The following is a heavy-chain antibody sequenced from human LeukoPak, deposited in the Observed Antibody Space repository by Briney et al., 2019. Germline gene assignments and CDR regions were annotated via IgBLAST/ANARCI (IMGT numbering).Heavy chain of an antibody. Sequence: GGSLRLSCAASGFTFSSYAMHWVRQAPGKGLEYVSAISSNGGSTYYANSVKGRFTISRDNSKNTLYLQMGSLRPEDMAVYYCARGRLVVTALDYWGQGTLVTVSS. CDR2: ISSNGGST. J-gene: IGHJ4*02. V-gene: IGHV3-64*01. CDR3: ARGRLVVTALDY. D-gene: IGHD2-21*02. CDR1: GFTFSSYA.